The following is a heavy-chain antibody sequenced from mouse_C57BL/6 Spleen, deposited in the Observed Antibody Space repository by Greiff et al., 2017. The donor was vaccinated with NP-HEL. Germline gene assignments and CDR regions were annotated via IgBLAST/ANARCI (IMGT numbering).Heavy chain of an antibody. CDR3: ARRNYYGSRSGAMDY. V-gene: IGHV1-26*01. Sequence: EVQLQQSGPELVKPGASVKISCKASGYTFTDYYMNWVKQSHGKSLEWIGDINPNNGGTSYNQKFKGKATLTVDKSSSTAYMELRSLTSEDSAVYYCARRNYYGSRSGAMDYWGQGTSVTVSS. D-gene: IGHD1-1*01. CDR2: INPNNGGT. CDR1: GYTFTDYY. J-gene: IGHJ4*01.